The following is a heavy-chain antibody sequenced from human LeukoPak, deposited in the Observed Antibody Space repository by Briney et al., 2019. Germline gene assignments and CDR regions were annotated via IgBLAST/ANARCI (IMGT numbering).Heavy chain of an antibody. J-gene: IGHJ4*02. CDR3: VRHAASGGSGVDH. CDR1: GFTFSGSA. D-gene: IGHD3-10*01. CDR2: IRSKTNNYAT. Sequence: GGSLRLSCAASGFTFSGSAMHWVRQASGKGLEWVGRIRSKTNNYATVYAASVKGRFTISRDDSTNTAYLQMNSLKTEDTAVYYCVRHAASGGSGVDHWGQGTLVTVSS. V-gene: IGHV3-73*01.